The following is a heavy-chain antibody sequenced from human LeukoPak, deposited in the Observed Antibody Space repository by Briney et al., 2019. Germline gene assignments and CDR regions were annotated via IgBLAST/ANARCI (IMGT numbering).Heavy chain of an antibody. J-gene: IGHJ6*03. CDR2: IYYSGST. CDR3: AREGVGYGSGSPYYYYYMDV. V-gene: IGHV4-39*07. Sequence: SETLSLTCTVSGDSISSSSYYWGWIRQPPGKGLEWIGSIYYSGSTYYNPSLKSRVTISVDTSKNQFSLKLSSVTAADTAVYYCAREGVGYGSGSPYYYYYMDVWGKGTTVTISS. CDR1: GDSISSSSYY. D-gene: IGHD3-10*01.